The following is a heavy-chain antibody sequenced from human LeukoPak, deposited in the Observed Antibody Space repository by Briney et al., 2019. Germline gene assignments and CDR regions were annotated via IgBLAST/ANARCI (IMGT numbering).Heavy chain of an antibody. D-gene: IGHD6-13*01. V-gene: IGHV3-33*01. Sequence: GGSLRLSCAASGFTFRSYGMHWVRQAPGKGLEWVAIVWYDGNNRYYADSVKGRFTVSRDNSKDTVSLQLNSLRAEDTAVYYCARGSGAAAGAFDYWGQEPWSPSPQ. CDR2: VWYDGNNR. CDR1: GFTFRSYG. J-gene: IGHJ4*01. CDR3: ARGSGAAAGAFDY.